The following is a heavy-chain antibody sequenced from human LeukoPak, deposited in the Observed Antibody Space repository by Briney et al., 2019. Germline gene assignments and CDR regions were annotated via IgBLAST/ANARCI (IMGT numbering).Heavy chain of an antibody. Sequence: PSETLSLTCTVSGGSINGYYWSWIRQPAGKGLEWIGRIYTSGSTNYNPSLKSRVTVSLDTSKNQFSLKMSSMTAADTAVYYCARAQGYSSGWDFQHWGQGTLVTVSS. J-gene: IGHJ1*01. D-gene: IGHD6-19*01. CDR2: IYTSGST. CDR1: GGSINGYY. CDR3: ARAQGYSSGWDFQH. V-gene: IGHV4-4*07.